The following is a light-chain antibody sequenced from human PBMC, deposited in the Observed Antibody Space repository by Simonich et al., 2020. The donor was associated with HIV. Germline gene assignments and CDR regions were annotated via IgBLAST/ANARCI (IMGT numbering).Light chain of an antibody. J-gene: IGKJ2*01. CDR1: QSVLYSSDNKNY. V-gene: IGKV4-1*01. Sequence: DIVMTQSPDSLAVSLGERATINCRSSQSVLYSSDNKNYLAWYQQKPGQPPKLLIYWASTRQSGVPDRFSGTGSGTDFTLTISSLEPEDFAVYYCQQYNNWPTFGQGTKLEI. CDR3: QQYNNWPT. CDR2: WAS.